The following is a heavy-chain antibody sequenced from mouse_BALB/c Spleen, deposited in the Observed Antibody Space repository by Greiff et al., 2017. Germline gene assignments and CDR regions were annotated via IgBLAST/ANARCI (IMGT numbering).Heavy chain of an antibody. CDR1: GYTFTDYN. D-gene: IGHD1-1*01. CDR2: IYPYNGGT. V-gene: IGHV1S29*02. CDR3: ARLYYYGSSSYAMDC. J-gene: IGHJ4*01. Sequence: VQLQQSGPELVKPGASVKISCKASGYTFTDYNMHWVKQSHGKSLEWIGYIYPYNGGTGYNQKFKSKATLTVDNSSSTAYMELRSLTSEDSAVYYCARLYYYGSSSYAMDCWGQGTSVTVSS.